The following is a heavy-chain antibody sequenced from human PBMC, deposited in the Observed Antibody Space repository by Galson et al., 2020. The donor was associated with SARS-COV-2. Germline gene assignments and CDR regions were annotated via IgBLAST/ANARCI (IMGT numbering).Heavy chain of an antibody. J-gene: IGHJ6*02. V-gene: IGHV3-7*01. CDR2: IKHDGSEK. CDR1: GFNFRTYW. D-gene: IGHD3-10*01. CDR3: AREMTPYYYYGMDV. Sequence: GGSLRLSCVASGFNFRTYWMSWVRQAPGKGLEWVANIKHDGSEKNYVDSVKGRFTISRDNAKNSVYLQMSSLRAEDTAVYYCAREMTPYYYYGMDVWGQGATVTVSS.